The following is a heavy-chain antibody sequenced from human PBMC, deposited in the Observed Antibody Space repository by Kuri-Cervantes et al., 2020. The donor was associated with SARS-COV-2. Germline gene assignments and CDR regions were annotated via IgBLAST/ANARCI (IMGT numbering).Heavy chain of an antibody. V-gene: IGHV2-70*11. J-gene: IGHJ4*02. D-gene: IGHD1-26*01. Sequence: SGPTLVKPTQTLTLTCTFSGFPLSTSGMCVSWIRQPPGKALEWLARIDWDDDKYYSTSLKTRLTISKDTSKNQVVLTMTNMDPVDTATYYCARFPVGASHFDYWGQGTLVTGSS. CDR2: IDWDDDK. CDR3: ARFPVGASHFDY. CDR1: GFPLSTSGMC.